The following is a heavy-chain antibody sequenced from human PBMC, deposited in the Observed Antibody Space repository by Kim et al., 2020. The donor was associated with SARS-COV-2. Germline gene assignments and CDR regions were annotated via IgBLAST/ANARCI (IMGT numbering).Heavy chain of an antibody. J-gene: IGHJ3*02. CDR1: GYTFTSYD. CDR3: ARGPSYGSGTPRAFDI. CDR2: MNPNSGNT. Sequence: ASVKVSCKASGYTFTSYDINWVRQATGQGLEWMGWMNPNSGNTGYAQKFQGRVTMTRNTSISTAYMELSSLRSEDTAVYYCARGPSYGSGTPRAFDIWGQGTMVTVSS. D-gene: IGHD3-10*01. V-gene: IGHV1-8*01.